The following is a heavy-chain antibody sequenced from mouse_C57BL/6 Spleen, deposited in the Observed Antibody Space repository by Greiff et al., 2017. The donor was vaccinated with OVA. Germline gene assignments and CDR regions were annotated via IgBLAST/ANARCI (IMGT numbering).Heavy chain of an antibody. CDR1: GYTFTSYG. V-gene: IGHV1-81*01. CDR3: AREGIYYWFAY. CDR2: IYPRSGNT. J-gene: IGHJ3*01. Sequence: VKLVESGAELARPGASVKLSCKASGYTFTSYGISWVKQRTGQGLEWIGEIYPRSGNTYYNEKFKGKATLTADKSSSTAYMELRSLTSEDSAVYFCAREGIYYWFAYWGQGTLVTVSA. D-gene: IGHD1-1*01.